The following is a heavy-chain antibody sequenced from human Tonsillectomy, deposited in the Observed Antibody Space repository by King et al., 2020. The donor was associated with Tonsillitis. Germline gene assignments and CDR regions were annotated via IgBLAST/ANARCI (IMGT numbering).Heavy chain of an antibody. V-gene: IGHV3-74*01. D-gene: IGHD3-22*01. Sequence: VQLVESGGGLVQPGGSLRLSCAASGFTFSSYWMHWVRQAPGKGLVWVSRINSDGSSTSYADSVKGRFTISRDNAKNTLYLQMNSLRAEDTAVYYCARAEYYYDSSGYYYVVYFDYWGQGTLVTVSS. CDR2: INSDGSST. CDR3: ARAEYYYDSSGYYYVVYFDY. J-gene: IGHJ4*02. CDR1: GFTFSSYW.